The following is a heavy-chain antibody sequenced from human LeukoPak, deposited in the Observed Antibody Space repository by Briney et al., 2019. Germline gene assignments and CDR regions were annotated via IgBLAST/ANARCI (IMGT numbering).Heavy chain of an antibody. CDR3: ARVGPLSTIGAFDI. Sequence: ASVKVSCKASGYTFTGYYMHWVRQAPGQGLEWMGWINPNSGGTNYAQKLQGRVTMTTDTSTSTAYMELRSLRSDDTAVYYCARVGPLSTIGAFDIWGQGTMVTVSS. CDR1: GYTFTGYY. D-gene: IGHD3-16*01. V-gene: IGHV1-2*02. J-gene: IGHJ3*02. CDR2: INPNSGGT.